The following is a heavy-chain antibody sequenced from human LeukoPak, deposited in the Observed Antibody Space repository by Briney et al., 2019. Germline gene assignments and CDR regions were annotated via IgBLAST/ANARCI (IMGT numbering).Heavy chain of an antibody. J-gene: IGHJ6*04. CDR1: GGSTSSGGYY. Sequence: SQTLSLTCTVSGGSTSSGGYYWSWIRQHPGKGLEWIGYIYYSGSTYYSPSLKSRVTISVDTSKNQFSLKLSSVTAADTAVYYCARARRPYYDILTGYGMDVWGKGTTVTVSS. V-gene: IGHV4-31*03. D-gene: IGHD3-9*01. CDR3: ARARRPYYDILTGYGMDV. CDR2: IYYSGST.